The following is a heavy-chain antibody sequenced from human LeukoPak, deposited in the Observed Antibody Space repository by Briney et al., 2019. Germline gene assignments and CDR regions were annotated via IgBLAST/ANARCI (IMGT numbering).Heavy chain of an antibody. Sequence: SGGSLRLSCAASGFTFSSHWMHWVRQAPGKGLVWVSRINSDGSSTSYADSVKGRFTISRDNAKNTLYLQMNSLRAEDTAVYYCARAKLATQTAWFDPWGQGTLVAVSS. J-gene: IGHJ5*02. D-gene: IGHD6-13*01. CDR3: ARAKLATQTAWFDP. CDR1: GFTFSSHW. CDR2: INSDGSST. V-gene: IGHV3-74*01.